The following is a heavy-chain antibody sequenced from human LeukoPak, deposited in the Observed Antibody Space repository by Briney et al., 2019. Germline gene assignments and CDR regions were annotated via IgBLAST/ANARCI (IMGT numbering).Heavy chain of an antibody. CDR2: ISWNSGSI. CDR1: GLTFDDYA. CDR3: AKDIEQLNAFDI. D-gene: IGHD6-13*01. V-gene: IGHV3-9*01. J-gene: IGHJ3*02. Sequence: GRSLRLSCAASGLTFDDYAMHWVRQAPGKGLEWVSGISWNSGSIGYADSVKGRFTISRDNAKNSLYLQMNSLRAEDTALYYCAKDIEQLNAFDIWGQGTMVTVSS.